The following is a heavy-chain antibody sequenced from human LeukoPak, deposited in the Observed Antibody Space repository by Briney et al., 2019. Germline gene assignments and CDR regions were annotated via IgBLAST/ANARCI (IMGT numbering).Heavy chain of an antibody. D-gene: IGHD4-17*01. Sequence: GGSLRLSCAASGFSVSSNYMSWVRQAPGKGLEWVSLIYSGDRTYYADSAKGRFTISRDNSKNTLYLQMNSLRADDTAVYYCARATSSYGDGGIFDYWGQGTLVTVSS. CDR1: GFSVSSNY. CDR3: ARATSSYGDGGIFDY. J-gene: IGHJ4*02. V-gene: IGHV3-66*01. CDR2: IYSGDRT.